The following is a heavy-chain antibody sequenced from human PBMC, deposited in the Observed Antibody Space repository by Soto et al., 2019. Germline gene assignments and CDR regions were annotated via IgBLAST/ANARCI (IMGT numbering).Heavy chain of an antibody. D-gene: IGHD4-17*01. V-gene: IGHV3-30*09. Sequence: QLHLVESGGGVVQLGIFLRPSFTASGFIFVNNPMHWVRQAPAKGLEWVALISYDGRHIYYADSVKGRFAISRDNSKNTLDLVMNSLRREDTAMYYCARDVSDYVLDVWGQGTTVNVSS. CDR1: GFIFVNNP. CDR3: ARDVSDYVLDV. CDR2: ISYDGRHI. J-gene: IGHJ6*02.